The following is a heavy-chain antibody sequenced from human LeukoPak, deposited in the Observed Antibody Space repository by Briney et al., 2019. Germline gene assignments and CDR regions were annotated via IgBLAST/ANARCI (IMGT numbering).Heavy chain of an antibody. D-gene: IGHD6-19*01. J-gene: IGHJ4*02. CDR2: ISLDGSNK. Sequence: GSLRLSCAASGFTFSTYAMHWVRQAPGEGLEWVAVISLDGSNKLYADSVKGRFTISRENSKNTLYLQMNSLRGEDTAVYYCAKGHTTGWHFFDYWGQGTLVTVSS. CDR1: GFTFSTYA. V-gene: IGHV3-30*18. CDR3: AKGHTTGWHFFDY.